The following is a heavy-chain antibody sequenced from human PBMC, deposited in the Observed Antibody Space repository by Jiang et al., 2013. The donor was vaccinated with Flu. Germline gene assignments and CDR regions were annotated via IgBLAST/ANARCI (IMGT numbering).Heavy chain of an antibody. CDR1: GFTFRSYG. J-gene: IGHJ4*02. CDR3: AKDWTRWSFDY. Sequence: QLVESGGGLVQPGGSLRLSCAASGFTFRSYGMTWVRQAPGKGLEWVSSITESDINTYYADSVKGRFTISRDTSENTLYLQMNSLRDEDTAIYYCAKDWTRWSFDYWGRGTLVTVSS. V-gene: IGHV3-23*04. D-gene: IGHD3/OR15-3a*01. CDR2: ITESDINT.